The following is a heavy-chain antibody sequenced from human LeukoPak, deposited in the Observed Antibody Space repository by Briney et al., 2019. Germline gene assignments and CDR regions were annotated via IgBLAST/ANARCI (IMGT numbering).Heavy chain of an antibody. V-gene: IGHV4-61*02. CDR1: GGSISSGSYY. CDR3: ARESHYYGSTGRFDP. Sequence: SETLSLTCTVSGGSISSGSYYWSWIQQPAGKGLEWIGRIYTSGSTNYNPSLKSRVTISVDTSKNQFSLKLSSVTAADTAVYYCARESHYYGSTGRFDPWGQGTLVTVSS. D-gene: IGHD3-10*01. J-gene: IGHJ5*02. CDR2: IYTSGST.